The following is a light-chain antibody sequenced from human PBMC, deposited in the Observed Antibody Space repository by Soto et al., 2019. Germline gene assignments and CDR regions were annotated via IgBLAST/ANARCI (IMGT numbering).Light chain of an antibody. Sequence: IVMTQSPATVSVSPGESASLSCRASRTIGTNLGWYQQKPGQAPRLLISKTSTRATGVPASFSGSGSGTEFTLTITSLQSEDIAVYYCQQYADWPLTFGGGTKVDIK. CDR2: KTS. CDR1: RTIGTN. CDR3: QQYADWPLT. J-gene: IGKJ4*01. V-gene: IGKV3-15*01.